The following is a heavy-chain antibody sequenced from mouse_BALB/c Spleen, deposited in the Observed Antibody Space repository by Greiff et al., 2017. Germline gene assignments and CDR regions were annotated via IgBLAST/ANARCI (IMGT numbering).Heavy chain of an antibody. CDR2: IWWDDDK. V-gene: IGHV8-8*01. Sequence: QVTLKESGPGILQPSQTLSLTCSSSGFSLSTSGMGVGWIRQPPGKGLEWLAHIWWDDDKRYNPTLKSRLTTSKDTSSNQVFLRSASGDAADTDTYYGARVDSYYFDYWGQGTTLTVSS. J-gene: IGHJ2*01. CDR3: ARVDSYYFDY. CDR1: GFSLSTSGMG.